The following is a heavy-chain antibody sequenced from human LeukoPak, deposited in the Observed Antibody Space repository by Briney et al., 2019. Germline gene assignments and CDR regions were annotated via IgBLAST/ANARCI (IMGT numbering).Heavy chain of an antibody. V-gene: IGHV3-23*01. D-gene: IGHD3-22*01. Sequence: GGSLRLSCAASGFTFSSYGIHWVRQAPGKGLEWVSVISKNGDTTYYADSVKGRFTISRDNSKNTLYLQMNSLRAEDTAVYYCAKDRLYYYDSSGYYYYYGMDVWGQGTTVTVSS. CDR1: GFTFSSYG. CDR2: ISKNGDTT. CDR3: AKDRLYYYDSSGYYYYYGMDV. J-gene: IGHJ6*02.